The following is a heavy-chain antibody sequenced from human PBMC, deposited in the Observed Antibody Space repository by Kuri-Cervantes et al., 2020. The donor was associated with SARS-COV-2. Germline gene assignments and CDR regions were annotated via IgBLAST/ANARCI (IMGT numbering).Heavy chain of an antibody. CDR2: IGTAGDT. D-gene: IGHD2-15*01. J-gene: IGHJ6*02. Sequence: GESLKISCAASGFTFSSYDMHWVRQATGKGLEWVSAIGTAGDTYYPGSVKGRFTISRENAKNSLYLQMNSLRAGDTAVYYCARAGWYSKYYYYGMDVWGQGTTVTVSS. CDR3: ARAGWYSKYYYYGMDV. V-gene: IGHV3-13*01. CDR1: GFTFSSYD.